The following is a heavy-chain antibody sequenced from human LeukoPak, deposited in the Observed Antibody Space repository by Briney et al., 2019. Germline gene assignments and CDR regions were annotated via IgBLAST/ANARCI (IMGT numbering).Heavy chain of an antibody. CDR2: INSDGSST. CDR1: GFIFSSYW. J-gene: IGHJ4*02. CDR3: ARDMDYGELDY. D-gene: IGHD4-17*01. V-gene: IGHV3-74*01. Sequence: GGSLRLSCAASGFIFSSYWMHWVRQAPGKGLVWVSRINSDGSSTSYADSVKGRFTISRDNAKNTLYLQMNSLRAEDTAVYYCARDMDYGELDYWGQGTLVTVSS.